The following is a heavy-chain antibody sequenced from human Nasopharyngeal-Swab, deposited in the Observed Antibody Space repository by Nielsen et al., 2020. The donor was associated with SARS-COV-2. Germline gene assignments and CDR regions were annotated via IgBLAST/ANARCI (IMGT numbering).Heavy chain of an antibody. CDR2: IYYNGNT. V-gene: IGHV4-39*01. CDR1: GDSIAYSTFY. CDR3: ARLVLGYCSSTSCYTGLKFDP. Sequence: SETLSLTCTVSGDSIAYSTFYWGWIRQPPGKGLEWIGNIYYNGNTYQNPSLKSRLTISVDKSKNQFSLQLSSVTAADTAVYYCARLVLGYCSSTSCYTGLKFDPWGQGTLVTVSS. D-gene: IGHD2-2*02. J-gene: IGHJ5*02.